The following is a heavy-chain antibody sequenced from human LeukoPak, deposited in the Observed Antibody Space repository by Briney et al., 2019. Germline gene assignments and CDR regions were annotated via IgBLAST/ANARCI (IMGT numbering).Heavy chain of an antibody. CDR1: GYSISSGYY. D-gene: IGHD3-10*01. CDR2: IYHSGST. CDR3: ARDGSGSYRLDYYYYYMDV. V-gene: IGHV4-38-2*02. J-gene: IGHJ6*03. Sequence: PSETLSLTCTVSGYSISSGYYWGWIRQPPGKGLEWIGSIYHSGSTYYNPSLKSRVTISVDTSKNQFSLKLSSVTAADTAVYYCARDGSGSYRLDYYYYYMDVWGKGTTVTISS.